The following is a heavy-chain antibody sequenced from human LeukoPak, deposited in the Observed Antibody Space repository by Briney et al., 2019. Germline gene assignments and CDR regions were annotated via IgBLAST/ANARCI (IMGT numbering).Heavy chain of an antibody. V-gene: IGHV4-34*01. Sequence: SETLSLTCAVYGGSFSGYYWSWIRQPPGKGLEWIGEINHSGSTNYNPSLKSRVTISVDTSKNQFSLKLSSVTAADTAVYYCARGYLRRTPYYFDYWGQGTLVTVSS. J-gene: IGHJ4*02. CDR3: ARGYLRRTPYYFDY. CDR1: GGSFSGYY. D-gene: IGHD2-15*01. CDR2: INHSGST.